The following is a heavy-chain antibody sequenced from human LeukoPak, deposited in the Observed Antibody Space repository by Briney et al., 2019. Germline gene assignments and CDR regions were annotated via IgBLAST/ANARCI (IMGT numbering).Heavy chain of an antibody. J-gene: IGHJ4*02. Sequence: SVKVSCKASGGTFSSYAISWVRQAPGQGLEWMGGIIPIFGTANYAQKFQGRVNITRDTSASTAYMELSSLRSEDTAVYYCARDFPRSTYSSSALGYWGQGTLVTVSS. V-gene: IGHV1-69*05. CDR2: IIPIFGTA. CDR1: GGTFSSYA. D-gene: IGHD6-6*01. CDR3: ARDFPRSTYSSSALGY.